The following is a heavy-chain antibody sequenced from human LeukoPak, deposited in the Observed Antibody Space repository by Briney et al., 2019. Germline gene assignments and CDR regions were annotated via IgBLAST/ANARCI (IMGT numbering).Heavy chain of an antibody. Sequence: SETLSLTCTVSGGSMSNYYWSWIRKSPGKGLEWIGYVYTSGSTLYNPSLNSRVTISIDTSRNHFSLRLTSVTAADTAVFYCARTTTGGYYYYYYMDVWGKGATVTVSS. D-gene: IGHD1-26*01. V-gene: IGHV4-4*09. CDR3: ARTTTGGYYYYYYMDV. CDR1: GGSMSNYY. J-gene: IGHJ6*03. CDR2: VYTSGST.